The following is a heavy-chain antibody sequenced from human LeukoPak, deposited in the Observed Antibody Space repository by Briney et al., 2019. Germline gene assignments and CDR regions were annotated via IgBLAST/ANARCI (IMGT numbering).Heavy chain of an antibody. CDR1: GYTFTDDY. J-gene: IGHJ4*02. CDR2: INVNSGGT. CDR3: ARDPYSSH. D-gene: IGHD6-13*01. Sequence: ASVKVSCKASGYTFTDDYIHWVRQAPGQGLEWMGWINVNSGGTNYAQKFYARVTMTRDTSISTAYMELSRLRSDDTAVYYCARDPYSSHWGQGTLVTVSS. V-gene: IGHV1-2*02.